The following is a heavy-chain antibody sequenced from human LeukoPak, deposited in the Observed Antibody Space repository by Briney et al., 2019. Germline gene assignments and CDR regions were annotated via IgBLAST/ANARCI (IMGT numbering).Heavy chain of an antibody. CDR1: GFTFSTHA. Sequence: GSLRLSCAASGFTFSTHAMHWVRQAPGMGLEWVAFIWFDGSNKYYADSVKGRFTISRDNSKNTLYLQMNSLRAEDTAVYYCARDRGKNYDILTGSSIPGAYWGQGTLVTVSS. V-gene: IGHV3-33*01. J-gene: IGHJ4*02. CDR2: IWFDGSNK. CDR3: ARDRGKNYDILTGSSIPGAY. D-gene: IGHD3-9*01.